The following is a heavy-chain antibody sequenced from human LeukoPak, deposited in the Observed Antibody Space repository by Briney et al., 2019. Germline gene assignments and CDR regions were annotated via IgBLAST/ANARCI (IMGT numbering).Heavy chain of an antibody. CDR1: GASITGDY. J-gene: IGHJ4*02. Sequence: PSETLSLTCTVSGASITGDYWNWIRQPPGKGLEWIGFVRHYNPSLKSRVTISVDTSKNQFSLKLSSVTAADTAVYYCARGVYIAAAQYGYWGQGTLVTVSS. V-gene: IGHV4-59*01. CDR3: ARGVYIAAAQYGY. D-gene: IGHD6-13*01. CDR2: VR.